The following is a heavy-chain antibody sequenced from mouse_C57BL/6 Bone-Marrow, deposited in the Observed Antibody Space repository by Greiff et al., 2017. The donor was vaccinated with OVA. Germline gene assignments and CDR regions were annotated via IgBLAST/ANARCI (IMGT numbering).Heavy chain of an antibody. J-gene: IGHJ4*01. D-gene: IGHD1-1*01. CDR2: IYPGSGST. Sequence: QVQLQQPGAELVKPGASVKMSCKASGYTFTSYWITWVKQRPGQGLEWIGDIYPGSGSTKYNEKFKSKATLTVDTSSSTAYMQLSSLTSEDSAVYYCARSRYYYGSSYDAMDYWGQGTSVTVSS. V-gene: IGHV1-55*01. CDR1: GYTFTSYW. CDR3: ARSRYYYGSSYDAMDY.